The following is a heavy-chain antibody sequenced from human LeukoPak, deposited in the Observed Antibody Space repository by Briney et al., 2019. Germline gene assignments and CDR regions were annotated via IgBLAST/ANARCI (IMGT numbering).Heavy chain of an antibody. Sequence: LSLTCTVSGGSISSGGYYWSWVRQAPGKGLEWVSSISGSGGSTHYADSVKGRFTISRDKTKDTLYLQMNSLRAEDTAVYYCAKSSYYDASGYYREYYFDYWGQGTLVTVSS. J-gene: IGHJ4*02. CDR1: GGSISSGGYY. CDR3: AKSSYYDASGYYREYYFDY. D-gene: IGHD3-22*01. V-gene: IGHV3-23*01. CDR2: ISGSGGST.